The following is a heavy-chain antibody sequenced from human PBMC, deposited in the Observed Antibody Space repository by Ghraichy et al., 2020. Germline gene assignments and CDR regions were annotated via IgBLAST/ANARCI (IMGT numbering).Heavy chain of an antibody. CDR1: GFSFTHSW. CDR3: GRDPAWGAIDY. V-gene: IGHV3-7*03. J-gene: IGHJ4*02. CDR2: MSPDGSMT. Sequence: GGSLRLSCAASGFSFTHSWMTWVRQAPGKGLEWVADMSPDGSMTFYVDSVKGRFTVSRDNAKNSLFLQMHTLRAEDTDVYFCGRDPAWGAIDYWGQGTLVTVSS. D-gene: IGHD7-27*01.